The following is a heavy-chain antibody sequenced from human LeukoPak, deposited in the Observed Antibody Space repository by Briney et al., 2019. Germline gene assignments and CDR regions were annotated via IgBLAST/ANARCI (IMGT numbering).Heavy chain of an antibody. CDR2: IYPGDSDT. V-gene: IGHV5-51*01. CDR3: ARQETLLTHFDY. J-gene: IGHJ4*02. CDR1: GYSFTTYW. Sequence: GESLKISCKGSGYSFTTYWIVWVRQMPGEGLEWMGIIYPGDSDTRYSPSFQGQVTISADKSISTAYLQWSGLKASDTAMYYCARQETLLTHFDYWGQGTLVTVSS. D-gene: IGHD2-15*01.